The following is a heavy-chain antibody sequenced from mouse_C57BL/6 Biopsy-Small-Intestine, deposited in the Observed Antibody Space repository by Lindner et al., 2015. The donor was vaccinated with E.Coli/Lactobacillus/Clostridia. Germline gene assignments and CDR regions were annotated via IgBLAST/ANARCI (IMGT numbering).Heavy chain of an antibody. J-gene: IGHJ4*01. CDR2: IIPFIGKG. CDR1: GGTFSSDP. CDR3: ARETS. V-gene: IGHV1-81*01. Sequence: SVKVSCKASGGTFSSDPISWVRQAPGQGLEWIGRIIPFIGKGDYAQKFQDRVTISADRSTSTAYMELYSLKSEDTAFYYCARETSWGQGTLVTVSS.